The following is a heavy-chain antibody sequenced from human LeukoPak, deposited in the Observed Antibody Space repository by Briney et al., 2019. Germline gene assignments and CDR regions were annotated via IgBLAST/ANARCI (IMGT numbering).Heavy chain of an antibody. J-gene: IGHJ6*03. Sequence: PSETLSLTCTVSGGSISSSSYYWGWIRQPPGKGLEWIGSIYYSGSTYYKPSLKSRVTISVDTSKNQFSLKLSSVTAADTAVYYCARQETYYYYYMDVWGKGTTVTVSS. CDR3: ARQETYYYYYMDV. CDR1: GGSISSSSYY. V-gene: IGHV4-39*01. CDR2: IYYSGST.